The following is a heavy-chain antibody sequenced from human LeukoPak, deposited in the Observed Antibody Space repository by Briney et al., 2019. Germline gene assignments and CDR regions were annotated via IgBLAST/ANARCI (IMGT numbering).Heavy chain of an antibody. CDR2: IFYSGTT. Sequence: SETLSLTCTVSGGSISSSSYYWAWIRQPPGKGLEWIGSIFYSGTTFYNPSLKSRLTISVDTSKNQFSLRLSSVTAEDTAVYYCARRDIVATISTWGQGTLVTVSS. J-gene: IGHJ4*02. V-gene: IGHV4-39*01. D-gene: IGHD5-12*01. CDR1: GGSISSSSYY. CDR3: ARRDIVATIST.